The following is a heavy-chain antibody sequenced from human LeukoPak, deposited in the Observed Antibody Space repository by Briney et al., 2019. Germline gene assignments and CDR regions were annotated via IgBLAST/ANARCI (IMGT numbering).Heavy chain of an antibody. CDR3: ATLRLRTGLSFDY. J-gene: IGHJ4*02. D-gene: IGHD3/OR15-3a*01. Sequence: GASVKVSCKVSGYTLTELSMHWVRQAPGKGLEWMGGFDPEDGETIYAQKFQGRVTMTRDTSISTAYMELSRLRSDDTAVYYCATLRLRTGLSFDYWGQGTLVTVSS. CDR2: FDPEDGET. CDR1: GYTLTELS. V-gene: IGHV1-24*01.